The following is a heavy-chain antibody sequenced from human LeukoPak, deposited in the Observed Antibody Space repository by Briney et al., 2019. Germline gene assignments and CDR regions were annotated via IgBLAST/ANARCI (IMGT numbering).Heavy chain of an antibody. D-gene: IGHD2-2*01. V-gene: IGHV1-8*03. J-gene: IGHJ4*02. Sequence: ASVKVSCTTSGYTFSTYDINWVRQAAGQGLEWMGWRNPNSGNTGFAQKFQGRATITRDTSITTAYLELSSLRSEDTAVYYCARAIRYQLLSDYWGQGTLVTVSS. CDR2: RNPNSGNT. CDR1: GYTFSTYD. CDR3: ARAIRYQLLSDY.